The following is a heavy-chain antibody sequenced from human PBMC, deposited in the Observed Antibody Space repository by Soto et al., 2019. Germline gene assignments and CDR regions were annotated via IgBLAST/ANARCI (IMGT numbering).Heavy chain of an antibody. CDR1: GGSISSYY. CDR2: IYYSGST. V-gene: IGHV4-59*01. J-gene: IGHJ2*01. Sequence: SETLSLTCTVSGGSISSYYWSWIRQPPGKGLEWIGYIYYSGSTNYNPSLKSRVTISVDTSKNQFSLKLSSVTAADTAVYYCACHPPRRDGMASHWYFDLWGRGTLVTVSS. D-gene: IGHD2-15*01. CDR3: ACHPPRRDGMASHWYFDL.